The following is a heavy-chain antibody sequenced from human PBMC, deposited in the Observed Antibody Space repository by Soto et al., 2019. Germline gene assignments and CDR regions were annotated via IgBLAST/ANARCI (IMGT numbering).Heavy chain of an antibody. CDR1: GFTFSSYS. J-gene: IGHJ6*02. Sequence: EVQLVESGGGLVKPGGSLRLSCAASGFTFSSYSMNWVRQAPGKGLEWVSSISSSSSYIYYADSVKGRFTISRDNAKNSLYLKMNSLRAEDTAVYYCARDHPISGSYFLGLTAGYGMAVWGQGTTVTVSS. CDR3: ARDHPISGSYFLGLTAGYGMAV. D-gene: IGHD1-26*01. CDR2: ISSSSSYI. V-gene: IGHV3-21*01.